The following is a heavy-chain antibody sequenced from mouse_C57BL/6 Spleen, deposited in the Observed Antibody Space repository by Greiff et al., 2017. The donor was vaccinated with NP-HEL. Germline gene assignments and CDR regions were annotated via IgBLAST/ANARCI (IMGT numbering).Heavy chain of an antibody. D-gene: IGHD1-1*01. J-gene: IGHJ2*01. Sequence: EVKLMESEGGLVQPGSSMKLSCTASGFTFSDYYMAWVRQVPEKGLEWVANINYDGSSTYYLDSLKSRFIISRDNAKNILYLQMSSLKSEDTATYYCARTSRSYYFDYWGQGTTLTVSS. CDR2: INYDGSST. CDR1: GFTFSDYY. V-gene: IGHV5-16*01. CDR3: ARTSRSYYFDY.